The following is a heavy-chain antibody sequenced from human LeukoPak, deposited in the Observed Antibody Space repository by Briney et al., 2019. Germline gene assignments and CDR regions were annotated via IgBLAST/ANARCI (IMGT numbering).Heavy chain of an antibody. CDR1: GYTLTELS. J-gene: IGHJ4*02. D-gene: IGHD3-22*01. CDR2: FDPEDGET. Sequence: ASVKVFCKVSGYTLTELSMHWVRQAPGKGLEWMGGFDPEDGETIYAQKFQGRVTMTEDTSTDTAYMELSSLRSEDTAVYYCATDRNYYDSSGPLDYWGQGTLVTVSS. CDR3: ATDRNYYDSSGPLDY. V-gene: IGHV1-24*01.